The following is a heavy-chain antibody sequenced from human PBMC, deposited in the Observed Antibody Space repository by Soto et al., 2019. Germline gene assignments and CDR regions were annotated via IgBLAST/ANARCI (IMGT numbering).Heavy chain of an antibody. CDR2: ISPYSGYT. V-gene: IGHV1-18*01. J-gene: IGHJ4*02. CDR3: AREASVLIPAAQPSRFDS. Sequence: ASVKVSCKGFGYSFMKYGINWVRQAPGQGLEWVGWISPYSGYTHSAQKFHGRLTLTTDTAASTAYMELRILRSAVTALYYCAREASVLIPAAQPSRFDSWGQGTLVTVSS. D-gene: IGHD2-2*01. CDR1: GYSFMKYG.